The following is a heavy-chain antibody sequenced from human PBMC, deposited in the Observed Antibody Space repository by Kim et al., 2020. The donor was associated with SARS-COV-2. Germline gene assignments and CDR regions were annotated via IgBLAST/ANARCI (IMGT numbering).Heavy chain of an antibody. CDR2: ISYDGSNK. CDR3: ARDGRPLYYYYGMDV. D-gene: IGHD2-15*01. V-gene: IGHV3-30*04. CDR1: GFTFSSYA. J-gene: IGHJ6*02. Sequence: GGSLRLSCAASGFTFSSYAMHWVRQAPGKGLEWVAVISYDGSNKYYADSVKGRFTISRDNSKNTLYLQMNSLRAEDTAVYYCARDGRPLYYYYGMDVWGQGTTVTVSS.